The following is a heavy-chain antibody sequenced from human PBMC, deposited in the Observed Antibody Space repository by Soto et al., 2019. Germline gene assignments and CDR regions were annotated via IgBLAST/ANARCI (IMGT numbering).Heavy chain of an antibody. CDR3: ATDRGTGGWPRGGAFDY. V-gene: IGHV3-30-3*01. D-gene: IGHD6-19*01. J-gene: IGHJ4*02. CDR1: TSTFSSYA. CDR2: ISYNGNSE. Sequence: QVQLVESGGGVVQPGKSLRLSCEVSTSTFSSYAMHWVRQAPGKGLEWVAFISYNGNSEDYADSVRGRFTISRDNSKRTLFRKMNTLRHEDRARYYGATDRGTGGWPRGGAFDYGGQGPVVTVSS.